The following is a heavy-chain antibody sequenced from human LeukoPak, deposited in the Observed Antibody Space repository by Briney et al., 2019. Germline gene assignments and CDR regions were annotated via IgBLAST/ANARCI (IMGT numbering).Heavy chain of an antibody. Sequence: GGSLRLSCAASGFTFSSYAMSLVRQAPGKGLEGVSAISGSGGSTYYADSVKGRFTISRDNSKNTLYLQMNSLRAEDTAVYYCAPTNADDYGDYEAYWGQGTLVTVSS. J-gene: IGHJ4*02. CDR2: ISGSGGST. D-gene: IGHD4-17*01. CDR3: APTNADDYGDYEAY. CDR1: GFTFSSYA. V-gene: IGHV3-23*01.